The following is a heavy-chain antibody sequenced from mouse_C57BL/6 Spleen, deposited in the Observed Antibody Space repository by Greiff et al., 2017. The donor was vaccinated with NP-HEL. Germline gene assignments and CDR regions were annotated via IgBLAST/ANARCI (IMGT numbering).Heavy chain of an antibody. Sequence: EVKLMESGGGLVKPGGSLKLSCAASGFTFSDYGMHWVRQAPEKGLEWVAYISSGSSTIYYADTVKGRFTISRDNAKNTLFLQMTSLRSEDTAMYYCANWDGDFDYWGQGTTLTVSS. CDR2: ISSGSSTI. CDR1: GFTFSDYG. CDR3: ANWDGDFDY. V-gene: IGHV5-17*01. J-gene: IGHJ2*01. D-gene: IGHD4-1*01.